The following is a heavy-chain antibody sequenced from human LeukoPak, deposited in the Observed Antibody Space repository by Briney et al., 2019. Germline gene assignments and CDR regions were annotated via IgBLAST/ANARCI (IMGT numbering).Heavy chain of an antibody. J-gene: IGHJ4*02. Sequence: GGSLRLSCAASGFTFSDYYMSWIRQAPGKGLEWVSYISSSGSTIYYADSVKGRFTISRDNAKNSLYLQMNSLRAEDTAVYYCARDRDYGDFAVDYWGQGTLVTVSS. D-gene: IGHD4-17*01. CDR1: GFTFSDYY. CDR3: ARDRDYGDFAVDY. V-gene: IGHV3-11*01. CDR2: ISSSGSTI.